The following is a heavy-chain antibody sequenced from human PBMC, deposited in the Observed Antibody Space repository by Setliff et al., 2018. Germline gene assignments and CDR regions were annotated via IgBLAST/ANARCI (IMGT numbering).Heavy chain of an antibody. Sequence: LRLSCSVSGITFKNAWMTWVRQAPGKGPEWVGRIKSSIEGATSDYGAPAKGRFTISRDDSKNMIFLQMNNLKIEDTGYYYCATGPRDSRNYLTWLGSWGQGTLVTVSS. D-gene: IGHD4-4*01. CDR2: IKSSIEGATS. V-gene: IGHV3-15*01. J-gene: IGHJ5*02. CDR1: GITFKNAW. CDR3: ATGPRDSRNYLTWLGS.